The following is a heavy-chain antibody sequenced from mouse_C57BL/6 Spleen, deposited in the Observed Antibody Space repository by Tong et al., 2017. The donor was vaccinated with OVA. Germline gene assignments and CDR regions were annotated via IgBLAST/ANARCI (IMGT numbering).Heavy chain of an antibody. D-gene: IGHD1-1*01. Sequence: QLQETGPELVKSGASVKISCTASGYSFTDYNMNWVKQSNGKSLEWIGVINPKYGTTSYNQKFKGKATLTVDQSSSTAYMQLNSLTSEDSAVYYCARGTVVDFDYWGQVITITVSS. V-gene: IGHV1-39*01. CDR1: GYSFTDYN. CDR2: INPKYGTT. J-gene: IGHJ2*01. CDR3: ARGTVVDFDY.